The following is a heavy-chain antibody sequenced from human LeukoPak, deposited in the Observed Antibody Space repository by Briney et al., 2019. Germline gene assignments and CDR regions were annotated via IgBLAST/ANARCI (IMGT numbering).Heavy chain of an antibody. CDR2: ISSSSSYI. Sequence: GGSLRLSCAASGFTFSSYSMNWVRQAPGKGLEWVSPISSSSSYIYYADSVKGRFTISRDNAKNSLYLQMNSLRAEDTAVYYCARDKNWNYDYYGMDVWGQGTTVTVSS. J-gene: IGHJ6*02. D-gene: IGHD1-1*01. CDR3: ARDKNWNYDYYGMDV. CDR1: GFTFSSYS. V-gene: IGHV3-21*01.